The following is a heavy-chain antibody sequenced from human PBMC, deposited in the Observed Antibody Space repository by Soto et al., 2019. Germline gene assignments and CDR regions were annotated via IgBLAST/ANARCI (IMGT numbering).Heavy chain of an antibody. CDR2: VSFDGTNE. CDR1: GFTFSSYT. J-gene: IGHJ4*02. Sequence: QVQLVESGGGVVQPGTSLRLSCAASGFTFSSYTIHWLRQAPGTGLEWVAVVSFDGTNEHYADSVKGRFSISRENSKSTLYLHMNSLRPEDTAVYFCARRTGGTNLDYWGQGTLVTVSS. V-gene: IGHV3-30-3*01. D-gene: IGHD2-8*02. CDR3: ARRTGGTNLDY.